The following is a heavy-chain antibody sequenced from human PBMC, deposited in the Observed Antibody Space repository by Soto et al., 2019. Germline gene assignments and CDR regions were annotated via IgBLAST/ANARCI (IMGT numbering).Heavy chain of an antibody. CDR2: IYYSGST. CDR1: GGSISSSSYY. CDR3: ARLFPFY. V-gene: IGHV4-39*01. Sequence: PSETLSLTCTVSGGSISSSSYYWGWIRQPPGKGLEWIGSIYYSGSTYYNPSLKSRVTISVDTSKNQFSLKLSSVTAADTAVYYCARLFPFYWGQGTLVTVFS. J-gene: IGHJ4*02.